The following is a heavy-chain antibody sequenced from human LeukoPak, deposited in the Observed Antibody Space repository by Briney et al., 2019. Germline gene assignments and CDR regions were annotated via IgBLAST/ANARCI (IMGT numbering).Heavy chain of an antibody. D-gene: IGHD6-6*01. CDR1: GYTLTEFS. V-gene: IGHV1-24*01. CDR3: ATAGVLGFDY. J-gene: IGHJ4*02. Sequence: ASVKDSCKVSGYTLTEFSMHSVRQAPGKGLEWMGGFDPEDGETIYAQKFQGRVTMTEDTSTDTAYMELSSLRSEDTAVYYCATAGVLGFDYWGQGTLVTVSS. CDR2: FDPEDGET.